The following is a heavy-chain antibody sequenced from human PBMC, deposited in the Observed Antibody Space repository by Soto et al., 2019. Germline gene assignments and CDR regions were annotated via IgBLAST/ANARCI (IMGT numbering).Heavy chain of an antibody. J-gene: IGHJ5*02. CDR1: GDSIRSGGYY. D-gene: IGHD3-10*01. CDR2: IYYTGNT. CDR3: PRGITSQSSRFDP. V-gene: IGHV4-31*03. Sequence: SETLSLTCTVSGDSIRSGGYYWSWIRQHPGKGLEWIGYIYYTGNTYYNPSLKSRLTISLDTSKNQFSLNLRSVTAADTAVYYCPRGITSQSSRFDPWGQGTLVTVSS.